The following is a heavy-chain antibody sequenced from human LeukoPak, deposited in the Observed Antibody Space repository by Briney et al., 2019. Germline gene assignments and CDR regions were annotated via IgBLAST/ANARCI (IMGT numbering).Heavy chain of an antibody. CDR1: GYTFTSYD. V-gene: IGHV1-8*01. CDR3: PTVVGVGTGEL. J-gene: IGHJ1*01. D-gene: IGHD1-26*01. Sequence: GASVKLYCKASGYTFTSYDINWVRQATGHGLEWMGWMNHNSGNTGYAQKFQGRVTMTRNTSISTAYMELSSLRSEDTAEGNCPTVVGVGTGELWGQGHVLTVSS. CDR2: MNHNSGNT.